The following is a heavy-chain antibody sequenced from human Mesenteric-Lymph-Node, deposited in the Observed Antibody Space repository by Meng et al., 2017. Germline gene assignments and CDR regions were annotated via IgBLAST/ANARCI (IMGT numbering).Heavy chain of an antibody. V-gene: IGHV5-51*01. CDR1: GYSFTNYW. CDR3: ARDGCSGGSCYTGWAYYYYGMDV. CDR2: IYPGDSDT. D-gene: IGHD2-15*01. J-gene: IGHJ6*02. Sequence: GESLKISCKGSGYSFTNYWIGWVRQMPGKGLEWMGIIYPGDSDTRYSPSFQGQVTISADKSISTAYLQWSSLKASDTAMYYCARDGCSGGSCYTGWAYYYYGMDVWGQGTTVTVSS.